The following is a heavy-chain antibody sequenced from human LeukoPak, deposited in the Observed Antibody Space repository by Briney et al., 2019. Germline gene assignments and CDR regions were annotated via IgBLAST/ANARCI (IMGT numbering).Heavy chain of an antibody. CDR3: AKSGTPDSLDMFFDS. CDR2: IRNSGRDT. J-gene: IGHJ4*02. V-gene: IGHV3-23*01. D-gene: IGHD2-2*03. Sequence: GGSLRLSCVVSGVTFRSYAMSWVRQVPGKGLGWVSSIRNSGRDTYYADSVKGRFTISRDNSKDTPFLQMHSLRGEDAALYYCAKSGTPDSLDMFFDSWGPGTLVTVSS. CDR1: GVTFRSYA.